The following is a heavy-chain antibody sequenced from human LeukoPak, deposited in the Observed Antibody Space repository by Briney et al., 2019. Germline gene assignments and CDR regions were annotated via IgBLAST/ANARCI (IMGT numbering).Heavy chain of an antibody. CDR1: GFTFSSYE. Sequence: GGSLRLSCAASGFTFSSYEMNWVRQAPGKGLEWVSYISSSGSTIYYADSLKGRFTISRDNAKNSLYLQMNSLRAEDTAVYYCARVWVYLDYWGQGTLVTVSS. CDR3: ARVWVYLDY. V-gene: IGHV3-48*03. J-gene: IGHJ4*02. D-gene: IGHD3-10*01. CDR2: ISSSGSTI.